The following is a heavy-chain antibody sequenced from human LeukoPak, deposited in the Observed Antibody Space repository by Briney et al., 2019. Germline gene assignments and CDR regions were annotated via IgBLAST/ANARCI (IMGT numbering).Heavy chain of an antibody. CDR1: GGSFSGYY. Sequence: PSETLSLTCAVYGGSFSGYYWSWIRQPPGKGLEWIGEINHSGSTNYNPSLKSRVTISVDTSKNQFSLKLSSVTAADTAVYYCARGRVYCSSTSCYVKFDPWGQGTLVTVSS. V-gene: IGHV4-34*01. D-gene: IGHD2-2*01. CDR3: ARGRVYCSSTSCYVKFDP. CDR2: INHSGST. J-gene: IGHJ5*02.